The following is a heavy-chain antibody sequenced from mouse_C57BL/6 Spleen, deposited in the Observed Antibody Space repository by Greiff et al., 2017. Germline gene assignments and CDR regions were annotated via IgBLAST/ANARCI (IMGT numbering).Heavy chain of an antibody. J-gene: IGHJ2*01. V-gene: IGHV1-69*01. Sequence: QVQLQQPGAELVMPGASVKLSCKASGYTFTSYWMHWVKQRPGQGLEWIGEIDPSDSYTNYNQKFKGKSTLTVDKSSSTAYMQLSSLTSEDSAVYYCARELGRFDYWGQGTTLTVSS. CDR2: IDPSDSYT. CDR3: ARELGRFDY. D-gene: IGHD4-1*01. CDR1: GYTFTSYW.